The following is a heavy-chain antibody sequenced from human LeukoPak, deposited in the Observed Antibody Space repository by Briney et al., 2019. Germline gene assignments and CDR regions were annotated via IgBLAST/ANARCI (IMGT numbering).Heavy chain of an antibody. J-gene: IGHJ4*02. CDR3: ARSPHILTGENFDY. Sequence: EASVKVSCKASRYIFTDYYMHWVRQAPGQGLEWMGWINPNSGGTNYAQKFQGRVTMTRDTSITTAYMEMSRLRSDDTALYYCARSPHILTGENFDYWGQGTLVTVSS. V-gene: IGHV1-2*02. CDR2: INPNSGGT. D-gene: IGHD3-9*01. CDR1: RYIFTDYY.